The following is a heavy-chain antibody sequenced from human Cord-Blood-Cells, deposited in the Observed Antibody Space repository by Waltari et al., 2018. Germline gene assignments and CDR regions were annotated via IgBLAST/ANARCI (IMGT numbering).Heavy chain of an antibody. CDR1: GFTFSIYE. CDR2: ISSSGSTI. V-gene: IGHV3-48*03. J-gene: IGHJ4*02. D-gene: IGHD6-13*01. CDR3: ASGSSSWRSEDY. Sequence: EVQLVESGGGLVQPGGSLRLSCAASGFTFSIYEMNWVRQAPGKGLEWVSYISSSGSTIYYADSVKGRFTISRDNAKNSLYLQMNSLRAEDTAVYYCASGSSSWRSEDYWGQGTLVTVSS.